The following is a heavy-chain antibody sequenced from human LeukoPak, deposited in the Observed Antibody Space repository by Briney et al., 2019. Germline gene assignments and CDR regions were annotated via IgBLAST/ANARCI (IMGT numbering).Heavy chain of an antibody. D-gene: IGHD3-3*02. CDR3: ARDRVAFLEWLLSY. J-gene: IGHJ4*02. CDR2: ISYDGSNK. V-gene: IGHV3-30-3*01. CDR1: GLTFSSSW. Sequence: GGSLRLSCAVSGLTFSSSWMDWVRQAPGKGLEWVAVISYDGSNKYYADSVKGRFTISRDNSKNTLYLQMNSLRAEDTAVYYCARDRVAFLEWLLSYWGQGTLVTVSS.